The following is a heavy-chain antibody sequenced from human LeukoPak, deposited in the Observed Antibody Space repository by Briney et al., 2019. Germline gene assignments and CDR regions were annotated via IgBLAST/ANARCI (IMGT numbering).Heavy chain of an antibody. Sequence: ASVKVSCKASGYTFTSYDINWMRQATGQGLEWMGRINPNTGGTDYAQKFQGRVTMTRDTSISTAYMDLSRLRSDDTAVYYCARDYCSSTSCLFDYWGQGTLVTVSS. CDR3: ARDYCSSTSCLFDY. D-gene: IGHD2-2*01. V-gene: IGHV1-2*06. CDR2: INPNTGGT. CDR1: GYTFTSYD. J-gene: IGHJ4*02.